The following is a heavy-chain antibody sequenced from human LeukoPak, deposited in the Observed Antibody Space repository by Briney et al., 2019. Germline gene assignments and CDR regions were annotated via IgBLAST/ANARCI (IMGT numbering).Heavy chain of an antibody. V-gene: IGHV3-48*01. CDR1: GFTFSSYS. CDR2: ISSSSSTI. Sequence: PGGSLRLSSAASGFTFSSYSMQWVRPAPGKGLEGGSYISSSSSTIYYADPVKGRFTIARDNDKNSLHLHMTSRRAEDTAVYYGARARTPLEWFLVNWGQGTLVTVSS. J-gene: IGHJ4*02. CDR3: ARARTPLEWFLVN. D-gene: IGHD3-3*01.